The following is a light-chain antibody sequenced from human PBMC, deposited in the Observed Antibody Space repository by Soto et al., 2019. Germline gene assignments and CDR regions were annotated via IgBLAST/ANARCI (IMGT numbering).Light chain of an antibody. V-gene: IGKV3-20*01. J-gene: IGKJ1*01. CDR1: QSVGTHS. CDR2: GTS. CDR3: QHYGQM. Sequence: EFVLTQSPGTLSLSPGERATLSCRASQSVGTHSFAWYQQKPGQPPRLLIYGTSNRATGIPDRFSGTGSGTDFTLTISRLEPEDFAVYYCQHYGQMFGQGTKVDIK.